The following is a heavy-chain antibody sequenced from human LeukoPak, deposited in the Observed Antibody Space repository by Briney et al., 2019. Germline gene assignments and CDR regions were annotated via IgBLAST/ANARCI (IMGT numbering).Heavy chain of an antibody. Sequence: PGGSLRLSCAAPGFTFSSYEMNWVRQAPGKGLEWVSYISSSGSTIYYADSVKGRFTISRDNAKNSLYLQMNSLRAEDTAVYYCASGLSYSSGWSLDYWGQGTLVTVSS. CDR3: ASGLSYSSGWSLDY. CDR2: ISSSGSTI. V-gene: IGHV3-48*03. CDR1: GFTFSSYE. D-gene: IGHD6-19*01. J-gene: IGHJ4*02.